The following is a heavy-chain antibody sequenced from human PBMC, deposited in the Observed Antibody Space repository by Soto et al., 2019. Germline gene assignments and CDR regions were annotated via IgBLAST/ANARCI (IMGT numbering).Heavy chain of an antibody. CDR3: ASSSSWSSRYYYGMDV. V-gene: IGHV1-2*02. D-gene: IGHD6-13*01. CDR1: GYTFTSYG. J-gene: IGHJ6*02. CDR2: ISPNSGRT. Sequence: GASVKVSFKASGYTFTSYGISWVRQAPGQGLEWMGWISPNSGRTNYAQKFQGGVTLTRDTSISTAYMELSRLRSDDTAVYYCASSSSWSSRYYYGMDVWGQGTTVTVPS.